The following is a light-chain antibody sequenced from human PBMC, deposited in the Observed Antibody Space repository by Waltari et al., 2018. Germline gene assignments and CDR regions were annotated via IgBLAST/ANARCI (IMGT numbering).Light chain of an antibody. CDR3: QHYDGSVVT. J-gene: IGKJ4*01. CDR2: GTS. V-gene: IGKV3-20*01. CDR1: PSVSSIS. Sequence: IVLTQSPDTLSLSPGERATLSCRASPSVSSISFSWYQQKPGQAPRRLIYGTSSRATGFPDRFSRSGSETDFTLTISRLEPEDCAVDHCQHYDGSVVTFGGGAKVEIK.